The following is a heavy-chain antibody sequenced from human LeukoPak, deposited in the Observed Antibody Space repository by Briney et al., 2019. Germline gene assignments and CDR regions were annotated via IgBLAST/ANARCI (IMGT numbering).Heavy chain of an antibody. CDR3: AGGQMFTSGGFDD. CDR2: IYTGGDT. Sequence: GESLRLSCAAAGFSVSNKYMSWVRQAPGKWLEWVSVIYTGGDTYYADSVRGRFTISRDNSKNTVNLQMNSLRAEDTALYYCAGGQMFTSGGFDDWGQGTLVTVSS. J-gene: IGHJ4*02. V-gene: IGHV3-53*01. D-gene: IGHD6-19*01. CDR1: GFSVSNKY.